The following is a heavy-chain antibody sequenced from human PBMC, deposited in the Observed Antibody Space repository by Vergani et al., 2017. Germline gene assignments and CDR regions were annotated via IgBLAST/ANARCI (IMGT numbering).Heavy chain of an antibody. CDR1: GGTFSSYA. J-gene: IGHJ6*03. Sequence: QVQLVQSGAEVKKPGSSVKVSCKASGGTFSSYAISWVRQAPGQGLEWMGGIIPIFGTANYAQKFQGRVTMTADESTSTAYMELSSLRSEDTAVYYCARSSSGGQLGHNYYYYYYMDVWGKGTTVTVSS. V-gene: IGHV1-69*01. D-gene: IGHD6-6*01. CDR2: IIPIFGTA. CDR3: ARSSSGGQLGHNYYYYYYMDV.